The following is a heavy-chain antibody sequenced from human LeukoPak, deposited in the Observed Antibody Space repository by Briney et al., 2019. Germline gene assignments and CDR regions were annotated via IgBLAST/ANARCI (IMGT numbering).Heavy chain of an antibody. J-gene: IGHJ4*02. CDR2: ICSGGST. V-gene: IGHV3-66*01. CDR1: GFTVSSNY. D-gene: IGHD3-22*01. CDR3: VKDLYYDNSGYYSGAFDY. Sequence: GGSLRLSCAASGFTVSSNYMSWVRQAPGKGLEWVSVICSGGSTYYADSVKGRFTISRDNSKNTLYLQMSSLRVDDTAVYYCVKDLYYDNSGYYSGAFDYWGQGTLVTVSS.